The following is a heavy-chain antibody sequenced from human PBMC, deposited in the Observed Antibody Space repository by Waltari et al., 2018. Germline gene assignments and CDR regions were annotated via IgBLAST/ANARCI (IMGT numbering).Heavy chain of an antibody. J-gene: IGHJ1*01. CDR3: ARGGIAAAVYFQH. CDR2: IIPIFGTA. CDR1: GGTFSSYA. V-gene: IGHV1-69*08. D-gene: IGHD6-13*01. Sequence: QVQLVQSGAEVKKPGSSVKVSCKASGGTFSSYAISWVRQAPGQGLEWMGRIIPIFGTAKYAQKCPGRVTITADKSTSTAYMELSSLRSEDTAVYYCARGGIAAAVYFQHWGQGTLVTVSS.